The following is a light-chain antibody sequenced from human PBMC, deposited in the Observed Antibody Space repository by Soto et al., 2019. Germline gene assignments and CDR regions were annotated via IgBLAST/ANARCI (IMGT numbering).Light chain of an antibody. CDR3: HHYGSSPLT. J-gene: IGKJ3*01. CDR2: SAS. V-gene: IGKV3-20*01. CDR1: QSVNSTF. Sequence: EVVLTQSPGTLSLSPGERATLSCRASQSVNSTFLAWYQQKPGQAPRLLIYSASSRATGIPDRFSGSGSGTDFTLTISRLEPEDFAVYYCHHYGSSPLTFGPGTKVDIK.